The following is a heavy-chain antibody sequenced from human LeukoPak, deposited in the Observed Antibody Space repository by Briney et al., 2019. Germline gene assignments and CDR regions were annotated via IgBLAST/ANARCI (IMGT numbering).Heavy chain of an antibody. CDR3: ARDSIAVAGTFDY. Sequence: PGGSLRLSCAASGFTFSSYGMHWVRQAPGKGLEWVAVIWYDGSNKYYADSVKGRFTIPRDNSKNTLYLQMNSLRAEDTAVYYCARDSIAVAGTFDYWGQGTLVTVSS. D-gene: IGHD6-19*01. V-gene: IGHV3-33*01. J-gene: IGHJ4*02. CDR2: IWYDGSNK. CDR1: GFTFSSYG.